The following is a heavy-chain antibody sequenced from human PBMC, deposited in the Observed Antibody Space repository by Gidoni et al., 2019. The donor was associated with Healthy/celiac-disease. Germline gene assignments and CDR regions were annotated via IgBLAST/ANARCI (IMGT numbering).Heavy chain of an antibody. CDR1: GGSISSYY. Sequence: QVQLQESGPGLVKPSETLSLTCTVSGGSISSYYWSWIRQPPGKGLEWIGYIYYSGSTNYNPSLKSRVTISVDTSKNQFSLKLSSVTAADTAVYYCARVPEYSSGWYAEYYFDYWGQGTLVTVSS. D-gene: IGHD6-19*01. V-gene: IGHV4-59*01. CDR3: ARVPEYSSGWYAEYYFDY. J-gene: IGHJ4*02. CDR2: IYYSGST.